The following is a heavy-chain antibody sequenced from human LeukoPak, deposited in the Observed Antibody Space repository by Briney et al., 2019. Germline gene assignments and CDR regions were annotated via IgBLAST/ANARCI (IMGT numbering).Heavy chain of an antibody. CDR2: IYYSGST. D-gene: IGHD3-10*01. V-gene: IGHV4-30-4*01. Sequence: SETLSLTCAVSGVSISSSNWWSWIRQPPGKGLEWIGYIYYSGSTYYNPSLKSRVTISVDTSKNQFSLKLSSVTAADTAVYYCASTGGSGAFDIWGQGTMVTVSS. CDR1: GVSISSSNW. CDR3: ASTGGSGAFDI. J-gene: IGHJ3*02.